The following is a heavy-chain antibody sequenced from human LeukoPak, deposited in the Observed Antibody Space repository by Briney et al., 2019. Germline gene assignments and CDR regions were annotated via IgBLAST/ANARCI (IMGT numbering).Heavy chain of an antibody. CDR2: IKQDGSEK. CDR1: GFTFSSYW. V-gene: IGHV3-7*05. D-gene: IGHD2-2*01. CDR3: ARDRLGYCSSTGCYVWDYYYYGMDV. J-gene: IGHJ6*02. Sequence: AGGSLRLSCAASGFTFSSYWMSWVRQAPGKGLEWVANIKQDGSEKYYVDSVKGRFTISRDNAKNSLYLQMNSLRAEDTAVYYCARDRLGYCSSTGCYVWDYYYYGMDVWGQGTTVTVSS.